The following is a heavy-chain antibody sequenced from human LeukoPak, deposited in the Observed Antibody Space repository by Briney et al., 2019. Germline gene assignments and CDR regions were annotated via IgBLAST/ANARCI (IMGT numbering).Heavy chain of an antibody. CDR1: GYSISSGYD. D-gene: IGHD1-26*01. V-gene: IGHV4-38-2*01. CDR2: IYHSGST. Sequence: SETLSLTCAVSGYSISSGYDWGWIRQPPGKGLEWIGSIYHSGSTYYNPSLKSRVTISVDTSKNQFSLKLSSVTAADTAVYYCARLSPVGATWGQGTLVTVSS. CDR3: ARLSPVGAT. J-gene: IGHJ4*02.